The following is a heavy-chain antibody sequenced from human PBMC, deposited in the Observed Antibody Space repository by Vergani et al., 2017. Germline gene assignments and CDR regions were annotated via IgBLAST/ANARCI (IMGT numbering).Heavy chain of an antibody. V-gene: IGHV3-43D*04. CDR1: GFTFDDYA. D-gene: IGHD6-19*01. J-gene: IGHJ4*02. Sequence: EVQLVESGGVVVQPGGSLRLSCAASGFTFDDYAMHWVRQAPGKGLEWVSIISWVGGSTYYADSVKGRFTISRDNSKNSLCLQMNSLRAQDTALYYCAKGGAVAASPFDFWGQGTLVTVSS. CDR3: AKGGAVAASPFDF. CDR2: ISWVGGST.